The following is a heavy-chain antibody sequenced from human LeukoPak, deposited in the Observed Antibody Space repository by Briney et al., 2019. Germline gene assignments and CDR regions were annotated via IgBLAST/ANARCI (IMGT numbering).Heavy chain of an antibody. Sequence: GGSLRLSCAASGFTVSSNYMSWVRQAPGKGLEWVSVIYSGGSTYYADSVKGRFTISRDNSKSTLYLQMNNLRAEDTAVYYCAKHWSYCSTTSCFFNYYYYYMDVWGKGTTVTVSS. J-gene: IGHJ6*03. CDR2: IYSGGST. CDR1: GFTVSSNY. D-gene: IGHD2-2*01. CDR3: AKHWSYCSTTSCFFNYYYYYMDV. V-gene: IGHV3-53*01.